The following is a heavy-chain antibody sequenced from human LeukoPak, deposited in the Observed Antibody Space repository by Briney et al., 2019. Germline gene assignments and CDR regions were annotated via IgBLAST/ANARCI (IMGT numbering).Heavy chain of an antibody. V-gene: IGHV3-23*01. Sequence: GGTLRLSCAASGFTFSSYGMSWVRQAPGKGLEWVSAISGSGGSTYYADSVKGRFTISRDNSKNTLCLQMNSLRAEDTAVYYCAKEIWPTVTTPGHTHFDYWGQGTLVTVSS. D-gene: IGHD4-17*01. CDR1: GFTFSSYG. CDR2: ISGSGGST. J-gene: IGHJ4*02. CDR3: AKEIWPTVTTPGHTHFDY.